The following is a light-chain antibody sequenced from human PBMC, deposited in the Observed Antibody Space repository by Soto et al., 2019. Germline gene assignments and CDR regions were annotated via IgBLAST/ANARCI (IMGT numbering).Light chain of an antibody. J-gene: IGKJ1*01. CDR2: GAS. Sequence: EIVLTQSPGTLSLSPGERATLSCRASQSVDSNYLAWYQQKPGQAPRLLIYGASSRATGVPDRFSGSGSGTDFALTISRLEPGDFALYYCQQYHRSRPSLTFGQGTKVEIK. V-gene: IGKV3-20*01. CDR1: QSVDSNY. CDR3: QQYHRSRPSLT.